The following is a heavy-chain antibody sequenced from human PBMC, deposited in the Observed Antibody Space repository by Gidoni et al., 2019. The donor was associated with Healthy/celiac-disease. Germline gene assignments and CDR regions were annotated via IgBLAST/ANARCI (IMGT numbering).Heavy chain of an antibody. Sequence: EVQLVESGGGLVKPGGSLRLSCAASGFTFRSYSMNWVRQAPGKGLEWVSSISSSSSYIYYADSVKGRFTISRDNAKNSLYLQMNSLRAEDTAVYYCARGGSSIGYSSSWPFDYWGQGTLVTVSS. D-gene: IGHD6-13*01. J-gene: IGHJ4*02. V-gene: IGHV3-21*01. CDR3: ARGGSSIGYSSSWPFDY. CDR2: ISSSSSYI. CDR1: GFTFRSYS.